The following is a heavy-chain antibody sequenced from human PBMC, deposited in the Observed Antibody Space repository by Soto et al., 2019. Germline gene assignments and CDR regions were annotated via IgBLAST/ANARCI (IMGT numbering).Heavy chain of an antibody. Sequence: SETLSLTCTVSGGSVSSGSYYWSWIRQPPGKGLEWIGYISYSGSTNYNPSLKSRVTISVDTSKNQFSLKLSSATAADTAVYYCARDHSGSYFYYGMDVWGQGTTVTVS. CDR2: ISYSGST. CDR3: ARDHSGSYFYYGMDV. D-gene: IGHD1-26*01. CDR1: GGSVSSGSYY. J-gene: IGHJ6*02. V-gene: IGHV4-61*01.